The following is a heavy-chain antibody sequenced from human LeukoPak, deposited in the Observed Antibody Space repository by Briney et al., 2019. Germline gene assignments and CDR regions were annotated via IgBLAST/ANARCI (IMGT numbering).Heavy chain of an antibody. D-gene: IGHD2-8*01. V-gene: IGHV4-39*01. Sequence: SETLSLTCTVSGGSISSSSYYWGWIRQPPGKGLEWIGSIYYSGSTYYNLALKSRVTISVDTSNNQFSLKLSSVTAADTAVYYCARQETNGDRGVYWGQGTLVTVSS. CDR1: GGSISSSSYY. CDR2: IYYSGST. CDR3: ARQETNGDRGVY. J-gene: IGHJ4*02.